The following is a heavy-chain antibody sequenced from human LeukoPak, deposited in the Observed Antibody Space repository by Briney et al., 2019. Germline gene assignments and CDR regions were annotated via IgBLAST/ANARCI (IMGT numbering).Heavy chain of an antibody. V-gene: IGHV1-46*01. CDR3: ARVPHYGDYVIDYYYYYGMDV. CDR2: INPSGGST. Sequence: ASVKVSCKASGYTFTSYYMHWVRQAPGQGLEWMGIINPSGGSTSYAQKFQGRVTMTRDTSTSTVYMELSSLRSEDTAVYYCARVPHYGDYVIDYYYYYGMDVWGQGTTVTVSS. D-gene: IGHD4-17*01. CDR1: GYTFTSYY. J-gene: IGHJ6*02.